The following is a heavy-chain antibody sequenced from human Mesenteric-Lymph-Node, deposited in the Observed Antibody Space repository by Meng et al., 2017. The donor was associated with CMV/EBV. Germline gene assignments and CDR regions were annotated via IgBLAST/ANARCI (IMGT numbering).Heavy chain of an antibody. J-gene: IGHJ4*02. CDR2: ISWNSGTI. D-gene: IGHD6-13*01. CDR3: ARVVAAADY. V-gene: IGHV3-9*01. CDR1: GFSFDDYA. Sequence: GGSLRLSCAASGFSFDDYAMHWVRQAPGKGLEWVASISWNSGTIGYADSVKGRFTISRDNAKNSLYLQMNSLRAEDTAVYYCARVVAAADYWGQGTLVTVSS.